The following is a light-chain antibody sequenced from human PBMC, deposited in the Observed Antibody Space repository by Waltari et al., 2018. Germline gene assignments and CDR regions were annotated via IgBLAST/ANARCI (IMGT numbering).Light chain of an antibody. CDR3: MQGSSWPFT. Sequence: AVMTQSPLSLPVTLGQPASISCKSNQSLVFSDGNTYLNWFHQRPGKSPRRLLQKVSNRDSGVPDRFSGSGSGTDFTLKISRVEADDVGIFYCMQGSSWPFTFGPGTRVDIK. CDR1: QSLVFSDGNTY. J-gene: IGKJ3*01. V-gene: IGKV2-30*01. CDR2: KVS.